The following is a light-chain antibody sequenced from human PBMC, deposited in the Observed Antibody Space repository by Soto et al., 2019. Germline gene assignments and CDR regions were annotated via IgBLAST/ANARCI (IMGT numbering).Light chain of an antibody. V-gene: IGLV2-14*01. CDR2: EVN. Sequence: QSALTQPASVSGSPGQSITISCAGTSSDVGGYNYVSWYQQHPGKAPKLMIYEVNNRPSGVSNRFSGSKSGNTASLTISGLQAEDEADYYCNSYTSSATVVFGGGTQLTVL. CDR1: SSDVGGYNY. J-gene: IGLJ2*01. CDR3: NSYTSSATVV.